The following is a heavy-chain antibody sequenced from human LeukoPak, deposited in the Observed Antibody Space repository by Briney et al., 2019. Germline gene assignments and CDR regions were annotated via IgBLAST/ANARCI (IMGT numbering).Heavy chain of an antibody. CDR2: ISGSGGST. CDR3: AKDTWSNSGWTHAFDS. D-gene: IGHD6-19*01. Sequence: PGGSLRLSCAASGFTFSSYAMSWVRQAPGKGLEWVSAISGSGGSTYYADSVKGRFTISRDNSKNTLYLQMNSLRAEDTGVYYCAKDTWSNSGWTHAFDSWGQGTMVTVSS. J-gene: IGHJ3*02. V-gene: IGHV3-23*01. CDR1: GFTFSSYA.